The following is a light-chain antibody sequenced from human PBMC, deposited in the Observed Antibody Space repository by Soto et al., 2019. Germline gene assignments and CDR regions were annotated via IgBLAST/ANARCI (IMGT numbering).Light chain of an antibody. CDR1: QSVSSY. CDR3: QQRSR. CDR2: DAS. V-gene: IGKV3-11*01. Sequence: EIVLTQSPATLSLSPGEKATLSCRASQSVSSYLAWYQQKPGQAPRLLIYDASNRATGIPARFSGSGSGTDFTLTSSSVEPEDFAVYYCQQRSRFGQGTKVDIK. J-gene: IGKJ1*01.